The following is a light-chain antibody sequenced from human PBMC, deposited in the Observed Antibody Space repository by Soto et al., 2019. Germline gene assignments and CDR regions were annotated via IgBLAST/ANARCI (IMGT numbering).Light chain of an antibody. V-gene: IGLV1-51*01. J-gene: IGLJ2*01. Sequence: QSVLTQPPSVSAAPGQKVTISCAGSSSDIGNNYVSLYQQVPGTAPKLLIYDRNKRPSGIPDRFSGSKSGTSATLYITGLQTGDEADYYCGTWDSSLSAGVFGGGTKLTVL. CDR2: DRN. CDR1: SSDIGNNY. CDR3: GTWDSSLSAGV.